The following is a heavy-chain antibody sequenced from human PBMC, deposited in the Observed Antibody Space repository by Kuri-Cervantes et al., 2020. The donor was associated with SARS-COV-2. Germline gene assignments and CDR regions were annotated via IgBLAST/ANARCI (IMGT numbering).Heavy chain of an antibody. Sequence: GGSLRLSCAASGFTFSSYAMSWVRQAPGKGLEWVSAISGSGGSTYYADSVKGRFTISRDNSKNTLYLQMNSLRAEDTAVYYCARVDCTEGVCYTGLHIGTYFYFGMAVWGRGTTVTVSS. D-gene: IGHD2-8*01. V-gene: IGHV3-23*01. CDR1: GFTFSSYA. CDR2: ISGSGGST. CDR3: ARVDCTEGVCYTGLHIGTYFYFGMAV. J-gene: IGHJ6*02.